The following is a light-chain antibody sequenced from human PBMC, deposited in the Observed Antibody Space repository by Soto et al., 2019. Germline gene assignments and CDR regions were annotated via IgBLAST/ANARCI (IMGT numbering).Light chain of an antibody. CDR3: QHHYATPYT. J-gene: IGKJ2*01. V-gene: IGKV1-39*01. CDR1: QSVSSH. CDR2: AAA. Sequence: DIQMTQSPSSLSASLEDRVTITCRASQSVSSHLNWYQQKPGKAPKLLIYAAASLQSGVPSRFSGSGSGTDFTLTISSLQPEDFATYFCQHHYATPYTFGQGTKLEIK.